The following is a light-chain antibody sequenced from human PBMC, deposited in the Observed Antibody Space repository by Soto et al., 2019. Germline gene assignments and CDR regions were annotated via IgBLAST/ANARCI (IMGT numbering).Light chain of an antibody. V-gene: IGKV3-15*01. CDR2: GKS. CDR1: QSVSTQ. J-gene: IGKJ5*01. Sequence: ELVMTQSPATLSLSAGDGATLSCRASQSVSTQLAWYQQITGQAPRILIYGKSTRAAGIPDRLSGRGSGTEFTFTISRLQSEDFAVYHCQKYHDWPITCGQGTRLEIK. CDR3: QKYHDWPIT.